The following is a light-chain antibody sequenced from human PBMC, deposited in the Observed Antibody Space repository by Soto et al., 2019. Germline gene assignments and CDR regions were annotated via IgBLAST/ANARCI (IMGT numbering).Light chain of an antibody. CDR3: QQYGSTTRTYT. CDR2: GTS. J-gene: IGKJ2*01. V-gene: IGKV3-20*01. CDR1: QSVSSSY. Sequence: EIVLTQSPGTLSLSPGERATLSCRASQSVSSSYLAWYQQKPGQAPRLLIYGTSSRATGIPDRVSGSGSGKDFTFTISKLEPEDFEEYYCQQYGSTTRTYTFGQGTKMEIK.